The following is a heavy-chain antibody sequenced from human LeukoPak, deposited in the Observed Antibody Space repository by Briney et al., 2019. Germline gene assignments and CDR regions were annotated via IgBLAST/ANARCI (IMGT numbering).Heavy chain of an antibody. J-gene: IGHJ4*02. CDR1: EFTFSNFN. CDR3: ARGSNHWELLSRSDF. D-gene: IGHD1-26*01. Sequence: GSLRLSCAASEFTFSNFNMHWVRQDPGKGLEYVASITGNGDGTYYSMSVKGRFTISRDNSKNTLFLQMGSLRAEDMGVYYCARGSNHWELLSRSDFWGQGTLVIVSA. CDR2: ITGNGDGT. V-gene: IGHV3-64*01.